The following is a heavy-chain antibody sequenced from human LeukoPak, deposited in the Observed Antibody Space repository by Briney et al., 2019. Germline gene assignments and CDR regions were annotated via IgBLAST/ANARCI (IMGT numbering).Heavy chain of an antibody. CDR2: IIPSFGIA. Sequence: SVKVSCKASRVTFSGYAISWVRQAPGQGLEWMGRIIPSFGIANYAQKFHGRVTITADKSTSTAYMELSSLRSEDTAVYYCARGGGYYSIPFNYWGKGPLVTASS. CDR1: RVTFSGYA. CDR3: ARGGGYYSIPFNY. J-gene: IGHJ4*02. V-gene: IGHV1-69*04. D-gene: IGHD3-22*01.